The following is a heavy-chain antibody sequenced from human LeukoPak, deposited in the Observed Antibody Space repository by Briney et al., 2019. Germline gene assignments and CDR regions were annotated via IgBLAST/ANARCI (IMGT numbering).Heavy chain of an antibody. J-gene: IGHJ4*02. CDR1: GFTFNDYW. D-gene: IGHD2-21*01. CDR3: ARGGGYCGGDCYGIDY. Sequence: GGSLRLSCAASGFTFNDYWMRWVRQAPGKGLEWVANINQDGSEKYYVDSVRGRFTMSRDNAKNSLYLQMNSLRAEDTAVYYCARGGGYCGGDCYGIDYWGQGTLVTVSS. CDR2: INQDGSEK. V-gene: IGHV3-7*01.